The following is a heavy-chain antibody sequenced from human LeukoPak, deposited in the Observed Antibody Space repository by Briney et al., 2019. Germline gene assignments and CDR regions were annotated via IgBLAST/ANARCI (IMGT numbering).Heavy chain of an antibody. J-gene: IGHJ4*02. D-gene: IGHD4-17*01. V-gene: IGHV3-53*01. Sequence: GGSLRLSCAASGFTVRNETMSWVRQAPGKGLEWVSLIYSGGSTYYADSVKGRFTIYRDRPKNMLYLQMNSLRTEDTAVYYCERADDGFAYWGQGTLVTVSS. CDR3: ERADDGFAY. CDR1: GFTVRNET. CDR2: IYSGGST.